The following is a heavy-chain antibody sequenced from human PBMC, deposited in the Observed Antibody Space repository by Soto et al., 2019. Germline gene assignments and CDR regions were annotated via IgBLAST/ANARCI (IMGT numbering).Heavy chain of an antibody. Sequence: EVQLVESGGGLVQPGGSLRLSCAASGFTFSSYDRHWVRQATGKGLEWVSAIGTAGDTYYPGSVKGRFTISRENAKNSLYLQMNSLRAGDTAVYYGARERGDRHGTFDIWGQGTMVTVAS. CDR3: ARERGDRHGTFDI. V-gene: IGHV3-13*01. J-gene: IGHJ3*02. CDR2: IGTAGDT. D-gene: IGHD2-21*02. CDR1: GFTFSSYD.